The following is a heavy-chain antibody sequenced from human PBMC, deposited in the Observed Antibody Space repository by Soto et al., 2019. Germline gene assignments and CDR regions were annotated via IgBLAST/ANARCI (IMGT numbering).Heavy chain of an antibody. V-gene: IGHV4-39*01. CDR2: IHYGGTT. D-gene: IGHD5-12*01. Sequence: SETLSLTCTVSAGSVSSSSYFWGWIRQSPGKGLEWIGNIHYGGTTYYNASLKSRVTISVDTPKNQFSLKLNSVTAADSAVYSCARGLGYYFDSWGQGTLVTVSS. J-gene: IGHJ4*02. CDR3: ARGLGYYFDS. CDR1: AGSVSSSSYF.